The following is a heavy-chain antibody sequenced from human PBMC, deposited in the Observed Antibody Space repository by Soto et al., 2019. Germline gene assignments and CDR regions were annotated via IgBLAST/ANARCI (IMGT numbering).Heavy chain of an antibody. CDR3: ARVRDCSGGSCYLYFDY. CDR1: GGSISSGGYY. CDR2: IYYSGST. V-gene: IGHV4-31*03. D-gene: IGHD2-15*01. Sequence: QVQLQESGPGLVKPSQTLSLTCTVSGGSISSGGYYWSWIRQHPGKGLEWIGYIYYSGSTYYNPSLKSRVTISVXXSXNXXSLKLSSVTAADTAVYYCARVRDCSGGSCYLYFDYWGQGTLVTVSS. J-gene: IGHJ4*02.